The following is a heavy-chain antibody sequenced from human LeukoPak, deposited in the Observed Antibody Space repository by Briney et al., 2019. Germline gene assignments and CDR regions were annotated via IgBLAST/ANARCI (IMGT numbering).Heavy chain of an antibody. CDR3: ERGIRYYYYYYMDV. Sequence: GGSLRLSCTASGFTFDDYGMNWVRQAPGKGLEWISGIHWNGDTTNYAASVEGRFTISRDNAKNSLYLQMNSLRAEDTVLYYCERGIRYYYYYYMDVWGKGTTVTVSS. CDR1: GFTFDDYG. D-gene: IGHD3-9*01. V-gene: IGHV3-20*04. CDR2: IHWNGDTT. J-gene: IGHJ6*03.